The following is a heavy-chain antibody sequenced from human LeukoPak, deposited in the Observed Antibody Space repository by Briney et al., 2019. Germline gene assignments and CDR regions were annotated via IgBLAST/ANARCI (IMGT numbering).Heavy chain of an antibody. J-gene: IGHJ4*02. D-gene: IGHD5-18*01. CDR2: IIPILGIA. CDR1: GGTFSSYA. CDR3: ARDQGNPLGGRYSYGYSDY. Sequence: GASVKVSCKASGGTFSSYAISWVRQAPGQGLEWMGRIIPILGIANYAQKFQGRVTITADKSTSTAYMELSSLRSEDTAVYYCARDQGNPLGGRYSYGYSDYWGQGTLVTVSS. V-gene: IGHV1-69*04.